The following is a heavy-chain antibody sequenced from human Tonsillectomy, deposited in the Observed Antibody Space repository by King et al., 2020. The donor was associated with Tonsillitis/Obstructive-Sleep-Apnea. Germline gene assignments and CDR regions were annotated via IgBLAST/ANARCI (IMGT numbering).Heavy chain of an antibody. Sequence: QLVQSGAEVKKPGASVKVSCKDSGGTFSSYPISWGRQAPGQGLEWMGGIIPIFGTANYTQTFQGGVTITADESTSTAYMELSSLRTEDTAVYYCAGGVDYYGSGSYSFDYWGQGTLVTVSS. V-gene: IGHV1-69*01. CDR2: IIPIFGTA. CDR1: GGTFSSYP. D-gene: IGHD3-10*01. J-gene: IGHJ4*02. CDR3: AGGVDYYGSGSYSFDY.